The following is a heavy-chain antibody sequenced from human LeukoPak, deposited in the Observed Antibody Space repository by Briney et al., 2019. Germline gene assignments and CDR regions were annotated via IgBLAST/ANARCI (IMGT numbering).Heavy chain of an antibody. V-gene: IGHV1-2*02. D-gene: IGHD2-2*01. CDR3: ARANFLYCSTSTCLFDY. CDR1: GYTFTDYY. Sequence: ASVKVSCKASGYTFTDYYMHWVRQAPGQGFEWMGWINPNDGDTNYAQKFQGRVTMTRDTSISTAHMEVSRLRSDDTAVYYCARANFLYCSTSTCLFDYWGQGTLVTVSS. J-gene: IGHJ4*02. CDR2: INPNDGDT.